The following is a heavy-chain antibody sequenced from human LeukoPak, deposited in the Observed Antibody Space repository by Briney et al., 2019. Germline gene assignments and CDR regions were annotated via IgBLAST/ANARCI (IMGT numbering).Heavy chain of an antibody. CDR2: INGRGDNT. Sequence: GGSLRLSCAASGVIISSYAMSWVRQAPGKGLEGVSAINGRGDNTYYADFVKGRFTISRDNSKSTVYLQMNSLRTEDTAVYYCAKDRVSPGFNWFDPWGQGTLVTVSS. D-gene: IGHD2/OR15-2a*01. V-gene: IGHV3-23*01. CDR3: AKDRVSPGFNWFDP. J-gene: IGHJ5*02. CDR1: GVIISSYA.